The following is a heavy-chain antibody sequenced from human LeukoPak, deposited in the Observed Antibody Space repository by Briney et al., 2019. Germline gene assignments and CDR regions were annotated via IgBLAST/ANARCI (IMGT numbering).Heavy chain of an antibody. CDR2: ISYDGSNK. J-gene: IGHJ3*02. CDR3: ARDRRDGYNPDDAFDI. V-gene: IGHV3-30*04. CDR1: GFTFSSYA. D-gene: IGHD5-24*01. Sequence: PGGSLRLSCAASGFTFSSYAMHWVRQAPGKGLEWVAVISYDGSNKYYADSVKGRFTISRDNSKNTLYLQMNSLRAEDTAVYYCARDRRDGYNPDDAFDIWGQGTMVTVSS.